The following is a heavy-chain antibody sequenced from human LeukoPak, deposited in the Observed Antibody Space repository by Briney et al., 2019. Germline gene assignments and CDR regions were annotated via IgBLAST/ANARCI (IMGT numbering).Heavy chain of an antibody. Sequence: GGSLRLSCAASGFTFSSYGMHWVRQAPGKGLEWVAVIWYDGSNKYYADSVKGRFTISRDNSKNTLYLQMNSLRAEDTAVYYCAREVDTAMVMGYFDYWGRGTLVTVSS. D-gene: IGHD5-18*01. V-gene: IGHV3-33*01. CDR2: IWYDGSNK. CDR3: AREVDTAMVMGYFDY. CDR1: GFTFSSYG. J-gene: IGHJ4*02.